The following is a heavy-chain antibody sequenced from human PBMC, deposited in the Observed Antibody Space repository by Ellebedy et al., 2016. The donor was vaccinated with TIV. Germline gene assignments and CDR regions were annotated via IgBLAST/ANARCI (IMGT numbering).Heavy chain of an antibody. V-gene: IGHV3-7*04. CDR2: INQVGREK. Sequence: GESLKISCAASGFTFSTYWMSWVRQVPGKGLEWVANINQVGREKYYVESVKGRFTISRDNVKNLLYLQMNSLRVEDTAVYYCARARIDYWGQGTLVSVSS. J-gene: IGHJ4*02. CDR3: ARARIDY. CDR1: GFTFSTYW.